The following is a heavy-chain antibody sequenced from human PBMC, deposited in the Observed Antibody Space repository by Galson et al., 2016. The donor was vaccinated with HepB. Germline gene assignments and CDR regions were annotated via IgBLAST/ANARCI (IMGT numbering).Heavy chain of an antibody. CDR3: SRDPMYGGFGDV. V-gene: IGHV4-34*01. J-gene: IGHJ4*02. D-gene: IGHD5-12*01. Sequence: ETLSLTCAVNGGSFSGQYWRWIRQPPGKGLEWIGEINHRGSSNYNPSLRGRVTMSVDTSANQFSLKLNSLTAADTAVYYCSRDPMYGGFGDVWAQGILVTVSS. CDR1: GGSFSGQY. CDR2: INHRGSS.